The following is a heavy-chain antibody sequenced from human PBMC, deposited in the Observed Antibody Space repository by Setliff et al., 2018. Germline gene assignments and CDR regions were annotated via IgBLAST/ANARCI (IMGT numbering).Heavy chain of an antibody. V-gene: IGHV4-4*07. CDR3: ARAGHSYVGYFNS. J-gene: IGHJ5*02. D-gene: IGHD5-18*01. Sequence: LSLTCTVSGGSISPHYWSWIRQPAGRGLEWIGRVYKDGSTNYNPSLKSRLTMSVDTSQNQFSLKLRSVTAADTAVYFCARAGHSYVGYFNSWGQGTLVTVSS. CDR1: GGSISPHY. CDR2: VYKDGST.